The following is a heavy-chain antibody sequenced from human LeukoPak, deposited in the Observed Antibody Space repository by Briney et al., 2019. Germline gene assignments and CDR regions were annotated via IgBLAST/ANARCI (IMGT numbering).Heavy chain of an antibody. J-gene: IGHJ5*02. V-gene: IGHV4-39*07. CDR2: IYYSGST. CDR3: ARAPIGGFLEWLLPPTWFDP. CDR1: GGSISSSSYY. Sequence: SETLSLTCTVSGGSISSSSYYWGWIRQPPGKGLEWIGSIYYSGSTYYNPSLKSRVTISVDTSKNQFSLKLSSVTAADTAVYYCARAPIGGFLEWLLPPTWFDPWGQGTLVTVSS. D-gene: IGHD3-3*01.